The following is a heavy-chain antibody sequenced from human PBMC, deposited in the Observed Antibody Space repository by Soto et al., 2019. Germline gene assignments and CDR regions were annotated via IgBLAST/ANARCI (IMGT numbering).Heavy chain of an antibody. CDR3: ARGGWGSSGSRPESEFDH. D-gene: IGHD6-19*01. CDR2: IHYSGTM. J-gene: IGHJ4*02. Sequence: SETLSLTCTVSGGSIENFYWNWIRQPPGKGLEWIGYIHYSGTMNFNPSLKNRVTISGDTSKNQISLKLSSMTAADTAVYYCARGGWGSSGSRPESEFDHWGQGTLVT. CDR1: GGSIENFY. V-gene: IGHV4-59*12.